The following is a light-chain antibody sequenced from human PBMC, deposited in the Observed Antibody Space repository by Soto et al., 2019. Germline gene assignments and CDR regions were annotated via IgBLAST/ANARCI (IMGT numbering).Light chain of an antibody. CDR3: QQYGSTSLT. CDR2: GAS. V-gene: IGKV3-20*01. J-gene: IGKJ4*01. CDR1: QSFSRSS. Sequence: EIVLAQSPDTLSLSPGERATLSFSASQSFSRSSLAWYQQIPGQAPRLLIYGASNRATGIPDRFSASGSGTDFTLTISRLEPEDFALYYCQQYGSTSLTFGGGTKVDIK.